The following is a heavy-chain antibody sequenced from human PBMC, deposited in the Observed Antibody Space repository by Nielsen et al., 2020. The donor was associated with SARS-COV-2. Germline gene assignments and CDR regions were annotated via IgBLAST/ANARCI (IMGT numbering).Heavy chain of an antibody. D-gene: IGHD3-9*01. CDR2: ISGSGGST. V-gene: IGHV3-23*01. J-gene: IGHJ4*02. Sequence: WIRQPPGKGLEWVSAISGSGGSTYYADSVKGRFTISRDNSKNTLYLQMNSLRAEDTAVYYCAKDKGTLVCYDILTGYYNVWGQGTLVTVSS. CDR3: AKDKGTLVCYDILTGYYNV.